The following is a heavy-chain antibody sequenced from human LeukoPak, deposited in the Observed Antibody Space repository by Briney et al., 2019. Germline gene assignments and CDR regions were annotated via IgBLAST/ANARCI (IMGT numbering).Heavy chain of an antibody. V-gene: IGHV1-46*01. CDR2: INPSGGST. D-gene: IGHD3-22*01. CDR1: GYTFTSYY. CDR3: ARLQNYDSSGYRDVLRAYFDY. Sequence: ASVKVSCKASGYTFTSYYMHWVRQAPGQGLEWMGIINPSGGSTSYAQKFQGRVTMTRDTSTSTVYMELSGLRSEDTAVYYCARLQNYDSSGYRDVLRAYFDYWGQGTLVTVSS. J-gene: IGHJ4*02.